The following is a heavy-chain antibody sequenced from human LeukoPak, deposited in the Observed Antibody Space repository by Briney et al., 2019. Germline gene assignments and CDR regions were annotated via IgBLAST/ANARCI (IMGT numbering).Heavy chain of an antibody. D-gene: IGHD3-22*01. Sequence: GGSLRLSCAASGFTFSGSAMHWVRQASGKGLEWVGRIRSKVNSYATAYAASVKGRFTISRDDSKNTAYLQTDSLKSEDTAVYYCTRRPYYDSSGYYSSYYYYMDVWGKGTTVTVSS. CDR3: TRRPYYDSSGYYSSYYYYMDV. J-gene: IGHJ6*03. CDR2: IRSKVNSYAT. CDR1: GFTFSGSA. V-gene: IGHV3-73*01.